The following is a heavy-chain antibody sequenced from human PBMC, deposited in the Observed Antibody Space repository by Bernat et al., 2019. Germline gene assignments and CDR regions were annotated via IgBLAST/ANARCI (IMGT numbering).Heavy chain of an antibody. V-gene: IGHV3-48*01. CDR1: GFTFSSYS. Sequence: EVQLVESGGGLVQPGGSLRLSCAASGFTFSSYSMNWVRQAPGKGLEWVSYISSSSSTIYYADSVKGRFTISRDNAKNSLYLQMNSLRAEDTAVYYCERVEWLGDYYYGMDVWGQGTTVTVSS. CDR3: ERVEWLGDYYYGMDV. CDR2: ISSSSSTI. D-gene: IGHD3-3*01. J-gene: IGHJ6*02.